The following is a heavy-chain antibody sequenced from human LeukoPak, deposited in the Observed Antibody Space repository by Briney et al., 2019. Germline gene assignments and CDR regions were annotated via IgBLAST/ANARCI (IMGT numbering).Heavy chain of an antibody. V-gene: IGHV3-30*02. CDR1: GFTFSNYG. CDR2: IRYDGSIK. Sequence: GGSLRLSCAASGFTFSNYGIHWVRQAPGKGLEWVAFIRYDGSIKYYADSVKGRFTISRDNSKNTLYLQMNSLRAEDTAVYYCARESRYAFDIWGQGTMVTVSS. J-gene: IGHJ3*02. CDR3: ARESRYAFDI.